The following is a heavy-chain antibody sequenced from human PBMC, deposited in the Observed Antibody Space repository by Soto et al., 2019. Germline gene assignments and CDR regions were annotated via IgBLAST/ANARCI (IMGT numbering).Heavy chain of an antibody. V-gene: IGHV4-31*03. CDR2: IYYSGNT. CDR3: ARVSSDWFDP. D-gene: IGHD3-10*01. J-gene: IGHJ5*02. CDR1: GDPLTTGGYY. Sequence: QAELQESGPGLVELSQTLAHTCTVSGDPLTTGGYYWSWIRHLPGKGLEWLGYIYYSGNTYYNPSLKGRVNISGDTSKKQFSLRLSSVTAADTAVYPCARVSSDWFDPWGPGIQVTVSS.